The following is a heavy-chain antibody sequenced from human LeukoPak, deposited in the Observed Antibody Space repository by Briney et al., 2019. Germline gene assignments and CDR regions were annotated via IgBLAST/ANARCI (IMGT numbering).Heavy chain of an antibody. CDR2: ISWNSGGI. CDR1: GFTFDDFA. V-gene: IGHV3-9*01. Sequence: PGRSLRLSCAASGFTFDDFAMHWVRQAPGKGLEWVSGISWNSGGIGYADSVKGRFTISRDNAKNSLYLQMNSLRPEDTALYYCVKDIGRWELSGFDPWGQGTLVTVSS. J-gene: IGHJ5*02. CDR3: VKDIGRWELSGFDP. D-gene: IGHD1-26*01.